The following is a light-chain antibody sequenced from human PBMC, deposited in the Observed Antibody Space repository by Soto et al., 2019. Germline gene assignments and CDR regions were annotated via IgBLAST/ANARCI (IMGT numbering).Light chain of an antibody. CDR1: QTIRSNF. Sequence: EIVMTQSPVTLSLSAGERATLSCRASQTIRSNFVAWYQQKPGQTPRLLIYGITTRATGIPDRFSASGSGTEFTLTISSLQSEDFAVYYCQQYGASPLAFGGGTKVEVK. V-gene: IGKV3-20*01. CDR2: GIT. J-gene: IGKJ4*01. CDR3: QQYGASPLA.